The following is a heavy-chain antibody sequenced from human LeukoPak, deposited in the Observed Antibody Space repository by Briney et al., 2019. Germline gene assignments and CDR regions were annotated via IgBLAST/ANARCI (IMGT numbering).Heavy chain of an antibody. CDR1: GYTFTSYG. Sequence: ASVKVSCKASGYTFTSYGISWVRQAPGRGREGMGWISAYNGNTNYAQKLQGRVTMTTDTSTSTAYMELRSLRSEDTAVYYCARWDDYGDYEDYWGQGTLVTVSS. V-gene: IGHV1-18*01. CDR3: ARWDDYGDYEDY. D-gene: IGHD4-17*01. CDR2: ISAYNGNT. J-gene: IGHJ4*02.